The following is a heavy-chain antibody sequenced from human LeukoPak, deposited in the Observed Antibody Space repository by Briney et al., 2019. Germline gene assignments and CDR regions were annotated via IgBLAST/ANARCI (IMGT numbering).Heavy chain of an antibody. Sequence: ASVRVSCKASGYTITGYYMHWVRQAPGQGLEWMGWINPNSGDTYFAQNFQGRVTMTRDTSISTAYMELRSLRSDDTAVYYCASPSSSPADDYYYYMDVWGKGTTVTVSS. V-gene: IGHV1-2*02. CDR3: ASPSSSPADDYYYYMDV. CDR2: INPNSGDT. D-gene: IGHD6-6*01. J-gene: IGHJ6*03. CDR1: GYTITGYY.